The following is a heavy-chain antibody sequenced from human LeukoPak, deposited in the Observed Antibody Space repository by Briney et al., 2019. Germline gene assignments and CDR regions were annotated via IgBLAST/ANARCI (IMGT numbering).Heavy chain of an antibody. CDR3: ARAAQYDFWSGYLTLYSGMDV. CDR2: MNPNSGNT. Sequence: ASVKVSCKASGYTFTSYDINWARQATGQGLEWMGWMNPNSGNTGYAQKFQGRVTMTRNTSISTAYMELSSLRSEDTAVYYCARAAQYDFWSGYLTLYSGMDVWGQGTTVTVSS. J-gene: IGHJ6*02. D-gene: IGHD3-3*01. CDR1: GYTFTSYD. V-gene: IGHV1-8*01.